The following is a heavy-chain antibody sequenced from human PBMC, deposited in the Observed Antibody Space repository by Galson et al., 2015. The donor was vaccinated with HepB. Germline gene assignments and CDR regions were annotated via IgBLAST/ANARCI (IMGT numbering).Heavy chain of an antibody. CDR2: VDPSDSSP. J-gene: IGHJ4*02. D-gene: IGHD3-10*01. CDR3: ARLPISLLRGVPLDY. V-gene: IGHV5-10-1*04. Sequence: QSGAEVKKPGESLRISCQGSGNDFTNYWINWVRQMPGGGLEWMGKVDPSDSSPNYSPSFQGQVTISADKSINTAFLQWSGLKASDTAMYFCARLPISLLRGVPLDYWGQGTLVTVSS. CDR1: GNDFTNYW.